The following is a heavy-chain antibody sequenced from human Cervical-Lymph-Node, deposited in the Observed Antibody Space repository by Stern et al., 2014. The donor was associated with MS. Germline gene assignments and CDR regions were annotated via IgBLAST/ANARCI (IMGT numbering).Heavy chain of an antibody. CDR3: ARVDGTVFVFDY. CDR2: LFPAASDA. D-gene: IGHD3-3*01. CDR1: GYSFSSYW. Sequence: EVQLVQSGAEVKKPGESLKISCKGSGYSFSSYWIGWVRQMPGKGLEWLGILFPAASDAGYVPSFQGQFTISADKPISTAYLQWSSLKASDAAIYYCARVDGTVFVFDYWGQGTLVTVSS. J-gene: IGHJ4*02. V-gene: IGHV5-51*04.